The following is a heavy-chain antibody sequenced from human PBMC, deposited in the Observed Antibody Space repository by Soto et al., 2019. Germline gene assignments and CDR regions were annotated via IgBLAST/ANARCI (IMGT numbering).Heavy chain of an antibody. CDR1: GYSFTSYW. V-gene: IGHV5-51*01. CDR3: ARNFYDSSGYPEYYFDY. D-gene: IGHD3-22*01. CDR2: IYPGDSDT. Sequence: GESLKISCKGSGYSFTSYWIGWVRQMPGKGLEWMGIIYPGDSDTRCSPSFQGQVTISAGKSISTAYLQWSSLKASDTAMYYCARNFYDSSGYPEYYFDYWGQGTLVTVSS. J-gene: IGHJ4*02.